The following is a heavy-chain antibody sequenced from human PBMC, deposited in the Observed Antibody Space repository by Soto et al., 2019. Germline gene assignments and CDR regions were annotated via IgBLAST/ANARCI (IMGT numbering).Heavy chain of an antibody. CDR2: IIPMFGTT. Sequence: SVKVSCKTSGGTFSSHAINWVRQAPVQGLEWMGGIIPMFGTTNYAQKFKGRVTISADESTSTAYMELSSLRSEDAAVYYCARAAIHGSSWYFWFDPWGQGTLVTVS. CDR1: GGTFSSHA. J-gene: IGHJ5*02. V-gene: IGHV1-69*13. D-gene: IGHD6-13*01. CDR3: ARAAIHGSSWYFWFDP.